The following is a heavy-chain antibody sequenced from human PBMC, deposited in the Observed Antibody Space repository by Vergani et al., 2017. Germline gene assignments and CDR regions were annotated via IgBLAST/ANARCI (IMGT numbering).Heavy chain of an antibody. V-gene: IGHV3-30-3*01. CDR3: VRDRGVCAGGRCYTDAWDY. D-gene: IGHD2-2*02. Sequence: QVQLVESGGGVVQPGTSLRLSCVVSGFALNRHAMYWVRQAPGKGLEWVVGISFDGTNEYYPDLVKGRFTISRDITKNTLYLQVRSLRLEDTGVYHCVRDRGVCAGGRCYTDAWDYWGQGTPVTVSS. J-gene: IGHJ4*02. CDR2: ISFDGTNE. CDR1: GFALNRHA.